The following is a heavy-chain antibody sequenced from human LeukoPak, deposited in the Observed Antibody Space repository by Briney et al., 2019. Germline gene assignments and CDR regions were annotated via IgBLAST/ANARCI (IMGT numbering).Heavy chain of an antibody. CDR3: ARGYYVSGNKFYFDY. Sequence: PGGSLRLSCAASGFNFSNYGMDWVRQAPGKGLEWVAFIRNDESDKYYADSVKGRFTISRDNAKNSLYLQMNSLRAEDTAVYYCARGYYVSGNKFYFDYWGQGTLVPVSS. CDR1: GFNFSNYG. V-gene: IGHV3-30*02. J-gene: IGHJ4*02. CDR2: IRNDESDK. D-gene: IGHD3-10*01.